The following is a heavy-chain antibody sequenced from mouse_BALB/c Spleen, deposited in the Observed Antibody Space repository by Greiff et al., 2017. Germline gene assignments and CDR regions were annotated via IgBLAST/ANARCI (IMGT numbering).Heavy chain of an antibody. D-gene: IGHD1-2*01. CDR1: GYTFSSYW. CDR3: ARLGLLRRGYAMDY. V-gene: IGHV1-9*01. Sequence: QVQLKESGAELMKPGASVKISCKATGYTFSSYWIEWVKQRPGHGLEWIGEILPGSGSTNYNEKFKGKATFTADTSSNTAYMQLSSLTSEDSAVYYCARLGLLRRGYAMDYWGQGTSVTVSS. CDR2: ILPGSGST. J-gene: IGHJ4*01.